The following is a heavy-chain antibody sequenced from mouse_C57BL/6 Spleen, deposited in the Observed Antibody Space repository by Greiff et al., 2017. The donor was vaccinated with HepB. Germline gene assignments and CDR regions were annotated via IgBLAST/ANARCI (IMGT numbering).Heavy chain of an antibody. Sequence: EVKLQESGPELVKPGASVKISCKASGYSFTGYYMNWVKQSPEKSLEWIGEINPSTGGTTYNQKFKAKATLTVDKSSSTAYMQLKSLTSEDSAVYYCADYDVAYWGQGTLVTVSA. D-gene: IGHD2-4*01. CDR3: ADYDVAY. CDR1: GYSFTGYY. J-gene: IGHJ3*01. V-gene: IGHV1-42*01. CDR2: INPSTGGT.